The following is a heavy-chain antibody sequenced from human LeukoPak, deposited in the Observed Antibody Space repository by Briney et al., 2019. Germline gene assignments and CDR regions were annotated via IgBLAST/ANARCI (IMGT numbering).Heavy chain of an antibody. CDR3: ARTPPYYGSGSYSDY. CDR2: INPNSGGT. D-gene: IGHD3-10*01. V-gene: IGHV1-2*02. J-gene: IGHJ4*02. Sequence: EASVKVSCKASGYTFTGYYMHWVRQAPGQGLEWMGWINPNSGGTNYAQKFQGRVTMTRDTSISTAYMELSRLRSDDTAVYYCARTPPYYGSGSYSDYWGQGTLVTVSS. CDR1: GYTFTGYY.